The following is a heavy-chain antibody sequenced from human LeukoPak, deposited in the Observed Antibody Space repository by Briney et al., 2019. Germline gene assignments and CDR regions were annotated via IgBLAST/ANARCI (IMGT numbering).Heavy chain of an antibody. CDR1: GGSISSYY. J-gene: IGHJ4*02. CDR2: IYYSGST. V-gene: IGHV4-59*01. Sequence: SETLSLTCIVSGGSISSYYWSWIRQPPGKGLEWIGYIYYSGSTNYNPSLKSRVTISVDTSKNQFSLKLSSVTAADTAVYYCARSHSVWTSFDYWGQATLVTVSS. CDR3: ARSHSVWTSFDY. D-gene: IGHD3/OR15-3a*01.